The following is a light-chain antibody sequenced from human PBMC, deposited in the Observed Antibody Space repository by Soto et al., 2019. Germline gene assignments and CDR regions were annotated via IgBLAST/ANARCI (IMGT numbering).Light chain of an antibody. CDR3: SSYTRSGTVV. J-gene: IGLJ2*01. CDR2: DVS. Sequence: QSALTQPASVSGSPGQSITISCTGTSSDVGGYNFVSWFQQHPGKAPKLLIYDVSSRPSGVSDRFSGSKSGNTASLTISGLQAEVEADYYCSSYTRSGTVVFGGGTKLTVL. V-gene: IGLV2-14*01. CDR1: SSDVGGYNF.